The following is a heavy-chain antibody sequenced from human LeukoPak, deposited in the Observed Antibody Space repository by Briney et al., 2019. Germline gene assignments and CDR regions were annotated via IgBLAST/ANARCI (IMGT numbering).Heavy chain of an antibody. CDR2: ISGGGGST. CDR1: GFTFSSYA. V-gene: IGHV3-23*01. J-gene: IGHJ4*02. Sequence: PGGSLRLSCAASGFTFSSYAMSWVRQAPGKGLEWVSGISGGGGSTYCADSAKGRFTISRDNSKNTLYLQMNSLRAEDTAIYYCAKVRGSGRPKYYFEYWGQGTLVTVSS. D-gene: IGHD3-10*01. CDR3: AKVRGSGRPKYYFEY.